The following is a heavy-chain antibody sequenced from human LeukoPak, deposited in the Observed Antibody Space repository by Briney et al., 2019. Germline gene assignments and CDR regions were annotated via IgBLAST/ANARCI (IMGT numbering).Heavy chain of an antibody. CDR2: IYHSGST. V-gene: IGHV4-4*02. J-gene: IGHJ4*02. CDR1: GGSISSSNW. Sequence: SETLSLTCAVSGGSISSSNWWSWVRQPPGKGLEWIGEIYHSGSTYYNPSLKSRVTISVDTSKNQFSLNLSSVTAADTAVYYCARDLQGANYRFDYWGQGTLVTVSS. D-gene: IGHD5-24*01. CDR3: ARDLQGANYRFDY.